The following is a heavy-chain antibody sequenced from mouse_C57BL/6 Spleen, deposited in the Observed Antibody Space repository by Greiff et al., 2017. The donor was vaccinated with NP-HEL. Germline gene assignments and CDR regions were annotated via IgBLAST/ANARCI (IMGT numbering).Heavy chain of an antibody. J-gene: IGHJ2*01. D-gene: IGHD2-3*01. V-gene: IGHV1-39*01. CDR3: AREVTTPYFDY. Sequence: EVQLQQSGPELVTPGASVKISCKASGYSFTDYNMNWVKQSNGKSLEWIGVINPNYGTTSYNQKFKGKATLTVDQSSITAYMQLNSLTSEDSAVFYSAREVTTPYFDYWGQGTTLSVSS. CDR2: INPNYGTT. CDR1: GYSFTDYN.